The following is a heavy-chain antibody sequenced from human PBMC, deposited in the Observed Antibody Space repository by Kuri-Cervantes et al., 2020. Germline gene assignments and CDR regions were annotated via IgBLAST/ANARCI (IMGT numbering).Heavy chain of an antibody. Sequence: SETLSLTCTVSGGSISSSSYYWGWIRQPPGKGLEWIGSIYYSGSTYYNPSLKSRVTISVDTSKNQFSLKLSSVTAADTAVYYCANRLRFLEWFEGYPITFDIRGQGTMVTVSS. J-gene: IGHJ3*02. CDR1: GGSISSSSYY. V-gene: IGHV4-39*01. CDR3: ANRLRFLEWFEGYPITFDI. D-gene: IGHD3-3*01. CDR2: IYYSGST.